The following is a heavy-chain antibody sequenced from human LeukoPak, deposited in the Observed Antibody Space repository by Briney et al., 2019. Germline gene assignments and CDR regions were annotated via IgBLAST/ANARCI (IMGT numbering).Heavy chain of an antibody. V-gene: IGHV3-9*01. CDR1: GFTFDDYA. CDR2: ISWNSGSI. Sequence: GGSLRLSCAASGFTFDDYAMHWVRQAPGKGLEWVSTISWNSGSIGYADSVKGRFTISRDNAKNSLYLQMNSLRAEDTAVYYCARVPYDFWSGYYLDYWGQGTLVTVSS. CDR3: ARVPYDFWSGYYLDY. J-gene: IGHJ4*02. D-gene: IGHD3-3*01.